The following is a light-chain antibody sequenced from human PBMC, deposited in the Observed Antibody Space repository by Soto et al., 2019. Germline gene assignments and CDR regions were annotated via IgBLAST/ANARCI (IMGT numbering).Light chain of an antibody. CDR1: QSVNSNY. J-gene: IGKJ2*01. CDR2: GAS. Sequence: EIVLTQSPGTLSLSPGERATLSCRASQSVNSNYLAWYQQKPGQVPRPLIYGASIRAAGVRDRLSGGGSGRDFTLTISSLEPEEYAVYYCQQYGTSPHTFGQGTKLEIK. V-gene: IGKV3-20*01. CDR3: QQYGTSPHT.